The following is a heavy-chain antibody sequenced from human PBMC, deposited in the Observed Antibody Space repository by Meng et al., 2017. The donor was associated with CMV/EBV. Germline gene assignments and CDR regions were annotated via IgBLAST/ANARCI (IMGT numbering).Heavy chain of an antibody. CDR3: ARWSGDWHAIDF. D-gene: IGHD2-21*02. V-gene: IGHV3-74*01. CDR2: TNTDASDT. Sequence: CEAAGFTFSRSWMHWVRQGPGKGLVWVERTNTDASDTKYADTVKGRFTISRDNAKNTLYLEVNSLRAEDTAVYDCARWSGDWHAIDFWGQGTLVTVSS. J-gene: IGHJ4*02. CDR1: GFTFSRSW.